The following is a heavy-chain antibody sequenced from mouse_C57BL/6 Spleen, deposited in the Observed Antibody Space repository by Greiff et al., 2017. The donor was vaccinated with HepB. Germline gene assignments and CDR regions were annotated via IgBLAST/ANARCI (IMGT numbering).Heavy chain of an antibody. V-gene: IGHV1-5*01. CDR3: TRPDYYGSSYVGYWYFDV. J-gene: IGHJ1*03. D-gene: IGHD1-1*01. CDR2: IYPGNSDT. Sequence: EVQLQQSGTVLARPGASVKMSCKTSGYTFTSYWMHWVKQRPGQGLEWIGAIYPGNSDTSYNQKFKGQAKLTSVTSAITAYMELSSLTNEDSAVYYCTRPDYYGSSYVGYWYFDVWGTGTPVTVSS. CDR1: GYTFTSYW.